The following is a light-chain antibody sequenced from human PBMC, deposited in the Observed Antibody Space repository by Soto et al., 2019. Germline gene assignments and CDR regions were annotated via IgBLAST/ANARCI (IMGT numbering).Light chain of an antibody. CDR3: QQANSFPIT. CDR1: QGISSW. CDR2: AAS. J-gene: IGKJ5*01. V-gene: IGKV1-12*01. Sequence: IQMTQSASSVSASVGDRVTITCRASQGISSWLAWYQKKPGKDPNILIYAASSLQSGVPSRFSGSESGTDFNLTISRLQTEDCAIYFCQQANSFPITFGQGTRLDIK.